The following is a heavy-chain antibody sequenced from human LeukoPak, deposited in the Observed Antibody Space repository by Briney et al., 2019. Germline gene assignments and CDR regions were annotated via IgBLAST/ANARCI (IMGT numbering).Heavy chain of an antibody. J-gene: IGHJ4*02. D-gene: IGHD5-12*01. Sequence: PGGSLRLSCAASGFTFSTYGMHWVRQAPGKGLEWVAFIRYDGSNKYYADSVKGRFTISRDNSKNTLYLQMNSLRAEDTAVYYCAKDLWEGYDFDYWGQGTLVTVSS. CDR2: IRYDGSNK. V-gene: IGHV3-30*02. CDR1: GFTFSTYG. CDR3: AKDLWEGYDFDY.